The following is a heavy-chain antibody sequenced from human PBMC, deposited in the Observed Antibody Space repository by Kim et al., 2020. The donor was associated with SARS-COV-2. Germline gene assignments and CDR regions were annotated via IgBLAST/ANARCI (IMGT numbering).Heavy chain of an antibody. CDR2: INHSGST. D-gene: IGHD6-6*01. V-gene: IGHV4-34*01. J-gene: IGHJ6*02. CDR3: ARALSPSGYGMDV. Sequence: SETLSLTCAVYGGSFSGYYWSWIRQPPGKGLEWIGEINHSGSTNYNPSLKSRVTISVDTSKNQFSLKLSSVTAADTAVYYCARALSPSGYGMDVWGQGTTVTVSS. CDR1: GGSFSGYY.